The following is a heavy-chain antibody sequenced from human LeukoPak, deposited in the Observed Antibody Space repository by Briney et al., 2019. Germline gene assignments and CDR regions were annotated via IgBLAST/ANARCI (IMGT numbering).Heavy chain of an antibody. CDR2: IKQDGSEK. D-gene: IGHD3-9*01. J-gene: IGHJ6*02. CDR3: ARVGSTWSTIYYYYGMDV. CDR1: GFTFSSYW. V-gene: IGHV3-7*01. Sequence: GGSLRLSCAASGFTFSSYWMSWVRQAPGKGLEWVANIKQDGSEKYYVDSVKGRFTISRDNAKNSLYLQMNSPRAEDTAVYYCARVGSTWSTIYYYYGMDVWGQGTTVTVSS.